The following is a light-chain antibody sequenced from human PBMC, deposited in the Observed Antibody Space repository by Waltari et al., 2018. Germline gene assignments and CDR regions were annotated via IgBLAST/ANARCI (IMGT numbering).Light chain of an antibody. CDR2: DAS. CDR3: QQRKTWPLT. J-gene: IGKJ5*01. V-gene: IGKV3-11*01. Sequence: EIVLTQSPATLSLSPGERATLSCRASQSVSSFLAWYQQKRGQAPRLLIYDASTRATGIPARFSGSGSGTDFTLTISSLEPEDFAVYYCQQRKTWPLTFGQGTRLEIK. CDR1: QSVSSF.